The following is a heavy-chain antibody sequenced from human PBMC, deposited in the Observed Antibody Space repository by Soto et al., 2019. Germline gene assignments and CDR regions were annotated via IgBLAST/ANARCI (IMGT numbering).Heavy chain of an antibody. D-gene: IGHD3-3*01. Sequence: VGSLRLSCAASGFTLSSYWMHWVRQAPGKGLVWVSRINSDGSSTSYADSVKGRFTPSRDNAENTLYLQMNSLRAEDTAVYYCAREGGLLEWLLLDSYYGMDVWGQGTTVTVSS. CDR1: GFTLSSYW. CDR3: AREGGLLEWLLLDSYYGMDV. J-gene: IGHJ6*02. CDR2: INSDGSST. V-gene: IGHV3-74*01.